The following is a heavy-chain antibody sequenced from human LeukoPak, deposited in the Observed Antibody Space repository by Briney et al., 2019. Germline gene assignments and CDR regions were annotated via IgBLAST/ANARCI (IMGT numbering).Heavy chain of an antibody. J-gene: IGHJ5*02. CDR1: GFTFNNYN. D-gene: IGHD3-10*01. Sequence: GGSLRPSCAASGFTFNNYNIHWVRQAPGKGLEWVTVISYDGSNKYYADSVKGRLTISRDNAKNTLYLHMNSLRAEDTAVDYCAKPGWFGLNPGGQGTLV. CDR2: ISYDGSNK. CDR3: AKPGWFGLNP. V-gene: IGHV3-30*04.